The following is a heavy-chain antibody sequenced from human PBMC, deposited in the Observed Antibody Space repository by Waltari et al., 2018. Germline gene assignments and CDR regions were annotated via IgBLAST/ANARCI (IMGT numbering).Heavy chain of an antibody. CDR1: GLTFSDNW. CDR3: IRGSSGWYGTAF. D-gene: IGHD6-19*01. V-gene: IGHV3-74*01. Sequence: EVKLVESGGGLVQPGGSLILSCSASGLTFSDNWMHWVTEATGEGLVLVSRVNSDSSIQDCADAVKGRFAISRATTENSLYLQMTGLAIEVSARNFGIRGSSGWYGTAFWGQGTLVTVSS. CDR2: VNSDSSIQ. J-gene: IGHJ4*02.